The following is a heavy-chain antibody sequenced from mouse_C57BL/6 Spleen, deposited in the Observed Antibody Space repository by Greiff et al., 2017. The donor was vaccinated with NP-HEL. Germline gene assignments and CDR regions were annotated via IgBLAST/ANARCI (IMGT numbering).Heavy chain of an antibody. CDR1: GYAFSSYW. CDR2: IYPGDGDT. J-gene: IGHJ2*01. CDR3: VSSNWDGFPFDY. D-gene: IGHD4-1*01. V-gene: IGHV1-80*01. Sequence: QVQLQQSGAELVKPGASVKISCKASGYAFSSYWMNWVKQRPGKGLEWIGQIYPGDGDTNYNGKFKGKATLTADKSSSTAYMQLSRLTSEDSAVYFCVSSNWDGFPFDYWGQGTTLTVSS.